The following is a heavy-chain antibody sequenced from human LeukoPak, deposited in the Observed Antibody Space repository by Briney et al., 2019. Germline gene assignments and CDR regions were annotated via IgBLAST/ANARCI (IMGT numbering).Heavy chain of an antibody. CDR2: GDYSGST. CDR1: SDFFSSVTDY. V-gene: IGHV4-39*07. CDR3: ARDFPPIPPLLWFGELLGGWDY. J-gene: IGHJ4*02. D-gene: IGHD3-10*01. Sequence: PSETLSLTCTVSSDFFSSVTDYWAWIRQPPGKGLEWIASGDYSGSTYYNPSLKSRVTISVDTSKNQFSLKLSSVTAADTAVYYCARDFPPIPPLLWFGELLGGWDYWGQGTLVTVSS.